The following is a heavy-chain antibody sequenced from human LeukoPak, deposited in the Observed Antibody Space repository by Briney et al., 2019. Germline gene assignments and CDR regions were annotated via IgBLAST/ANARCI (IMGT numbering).Heavy chain of an antibody. CDR2: ISSSSRYI. CDR3: ARDREEDYYMDV. Sequence: GGSLRLSCAASGFTFNRYSMIWVRQAPGKGLEWVSSISSSSRYIYYADSVKGRFTISRDNAKNSLYLQMNSLRAEDTAVYYCARDREEDYYMDVWGKGTTVTVSS. CDR1: GFTFNRYS. J-gene: IGHJ6*03. V-gene: IGHV3-21*01.